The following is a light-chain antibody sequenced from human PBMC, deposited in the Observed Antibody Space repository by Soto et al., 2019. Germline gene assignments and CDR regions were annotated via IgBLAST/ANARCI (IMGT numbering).Light chain of an antibody. CDR3: QVWDSRSDHVV. CDR1: NIGNKN. CDR2: DDR. J-gene: IGLJ3*02. V-gene: IGLV3-21*02. Sequence: SYELTQPPSVSVAPGQTATITCGGNNIGNKNVHWFQQRPGQAPLLVVYDDRDQPSGIPERFSGSNSGNTATLTISRVEAGDEADYYCQVWDSRSDHVVFGGGTQLTVL.